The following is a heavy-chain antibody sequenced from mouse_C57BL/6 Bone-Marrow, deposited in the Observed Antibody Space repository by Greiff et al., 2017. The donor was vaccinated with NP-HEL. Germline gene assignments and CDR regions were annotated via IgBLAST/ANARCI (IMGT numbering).Heavy chain of an antibody. CDR3: ASNYFDV. Sequence: VQLQQSGPELVKPGASVKISCKASGYAFSSSWMNWVKQRPGKGLEWIGRIYPGDGDTNYNGKFKGKATLTADKSSSTAYMQLSSLTSEDSAVYFCASNYFDVWGTGTTVTVSS. CDR2: IYPGDGDT. CDR1: GYAFSSSW. V-gene: IGHV1-82*01. J-gene: IGHJ1*03.